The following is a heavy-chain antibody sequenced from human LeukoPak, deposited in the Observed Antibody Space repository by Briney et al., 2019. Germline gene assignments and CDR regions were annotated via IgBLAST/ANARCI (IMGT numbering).Heavy chain of an antibody. D-gene: IGHD2-2*01. CDR3: ARGRGREIVVVPAASYALDY. J-gene: IGHJ4*02. V-gene: IGHV1-24*01. Sequence: ASVKVSCKVSGYTLTELSMHWVRQAPGKGLEWMGGFDPEDGETIYAQKFQGRVTITRNTSISTAYMELSSLRSEDTAVYYCARGRGREIVVVPAASYALDYWGQGTLVTVSS. CDR2: FDPEDGET. CDR1: GYTLTELS.